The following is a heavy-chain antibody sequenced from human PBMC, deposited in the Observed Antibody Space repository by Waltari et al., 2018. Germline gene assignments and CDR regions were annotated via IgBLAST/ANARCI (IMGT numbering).Heavy chain of an antibody. CDR3: ARGGMAARRESFGY. D-gene: IGHD6-13*01. V-gene: IGHV1-8*03. CDR1: GYTFTSSD. CDR2: MNPNSGNT. J-gene: IGHJ4*02. Sequence: QVQLVQSGAEVKKPGASVKVSCKAFGYTFTSSDINWVREATGQGLEWMGWMNPNSGNTGYAQKFQGRVTITRNTSISTAYMELSSLRSEDTAVYYCARGGMAARRESFGYWGQGTLVTVSS.